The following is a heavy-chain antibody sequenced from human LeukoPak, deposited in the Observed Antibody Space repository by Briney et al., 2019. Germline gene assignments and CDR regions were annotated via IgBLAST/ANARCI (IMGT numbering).Heavy chain of an antibody. V-gene: IGHV3-23*01. CDR3: AKDAHCGGDCYSIDEYFQH. Sequence: PGGSLRLSRAASGFTFSSYAMSWVRQAPGKGLEWVSAISGSGGSTYYADSVKGRFTISRDNSKNTLYLQMNSLRAEDTAVYYCAKDAHCGGDCYSIDEYFQHWGQGTLVTVSS. J-gene: IGHJ1*01. CDR1: GFTFSSYA. CDR2: ISGSGGST. D-gene: IGHD2-21*02.